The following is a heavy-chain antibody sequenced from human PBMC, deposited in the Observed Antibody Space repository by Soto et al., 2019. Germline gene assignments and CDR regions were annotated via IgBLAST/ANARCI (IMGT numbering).Heavy chain of an antibody. V-gene: IGHV1-46*01. CDR1: GYTFTSYY. CDR2: INPSGGST. J-gene: IGHJ4*02. Sequence: ASVKVSCKASGYTFTSYYMHWVRQAPGQGLEWMGIINPSGGSTSYAQKFQGRVTMTRDTSTSTVYMELSSLRSEDTAVYYCARTLSIAARPPHFDYWGQGTLVTVSS. D-gene: IGHD6-6*01. CDR3: ARTLSIAARPPHFDY.